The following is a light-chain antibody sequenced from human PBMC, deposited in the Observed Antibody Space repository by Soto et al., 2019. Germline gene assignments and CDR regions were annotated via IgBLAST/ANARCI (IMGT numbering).Light chain of an antibody. CDR3: QQYHTYSWT. J-gene: IGKJ1*01. V-gene: IGKV1-9*01. Sequence: DIQLTQSPSLLSASIGDRVTITCRASHDISTFLAWYQQKPGKAPKLLIYEASTLQSGVPSRFSGSGSGTEFTLTISSLQPDDFATYYCQQYHTYSWTFGQGTKVDIK. CDR2: EAS. CDR1: HDISTF.